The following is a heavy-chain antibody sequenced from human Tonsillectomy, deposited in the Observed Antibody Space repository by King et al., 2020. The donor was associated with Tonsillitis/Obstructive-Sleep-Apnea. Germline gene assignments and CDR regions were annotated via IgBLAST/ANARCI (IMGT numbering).Heavy chain of an antibody. CDR1: AVFNFNNYA. CDR3: AKNWNQVVCDY. V-gene: IGHV3-23*04. J-gene: IGHJ4*02. CDR2: ISSSGVGT. Sequence: VQLVESGGGLVQPGGSLRLSCVASAVFNFNNYAMSWVRQAPGKGLEWVSTISSSGVGTFYADSVKGRLTTSRDNSKNTLYLQMNTLRAEDTAVYYCAKNWNQVVCDYWGQGTLVTVSS. D-gene: IGHD2-2*01.